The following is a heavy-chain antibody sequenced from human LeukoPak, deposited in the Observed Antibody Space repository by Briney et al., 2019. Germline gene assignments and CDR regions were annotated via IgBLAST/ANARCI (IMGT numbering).Heavy chain of an antibody. Sequence: PGGSLRLSCAASGFTFSSYGMHWVRQAPGKGLEWVAVISYDGSNKYYADSVKGRFTISRDNSKNTLYLQMNSLRAEDTAVYYCAKDKGYFDWLLSFDYWGQGTLVTVSS. CDR2: ISYDGSNK. V-gene: IGHV3-30*18. D-gene: IGHD3-9*01. CDR1: GFTFSSYG. CDR3: AKDKGYFDWLLSFDY. J-gene: IGHJ4*02.